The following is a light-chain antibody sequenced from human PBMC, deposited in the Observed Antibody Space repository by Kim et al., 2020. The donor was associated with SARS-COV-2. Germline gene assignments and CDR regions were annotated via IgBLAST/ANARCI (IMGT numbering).Light chain of an antibody. V-gene: IGLV3-21*01. CDR2: DDR. Sequence: APGRAATITCGGNNMGSKSVQWYQQKPGQAPVLVMYDDRDRPSGIPERFSGSNSGNTATLIISRVEAGDEADYYCQVWDSRSETVVFGGGTTLTVL. CDR3: QVWDSRSETVV. J-gene: IGLJ2*01. CDR1: NMGSKS.